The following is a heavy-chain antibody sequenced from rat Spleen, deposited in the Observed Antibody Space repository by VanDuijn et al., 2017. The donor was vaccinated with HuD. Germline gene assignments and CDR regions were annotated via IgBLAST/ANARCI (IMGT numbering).Heavy chain of an antibody. V-gene: IGHV5S13*01. J-gene: IGHJ2*01. D-gene: IGHD1-11*01. CDR3: AKRGWYFFDY. CDR1: GFTFNSFV. Sequence: EVQLVESGGGLVKPGRSLKLSCAASGFTFNSFVMAWVRQAPKKGLEWVASITSGGSNTYYQDSVKGRFTISRDTANNTLYLQMDSLRSEDTATYYCAKRGWYFFDYWGQGVMVTVSS. CDR2: ITSGGSNT.